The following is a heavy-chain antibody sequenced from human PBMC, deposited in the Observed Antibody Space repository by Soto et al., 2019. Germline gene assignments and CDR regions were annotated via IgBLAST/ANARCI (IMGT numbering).Heavy chain of an antibody. CDR3: AKGGKWLQVDFDY. J-gene: IGHJ4*02. D-gene: IGHD5-12*01. Sequence: QVQLVESGGGVVQPGRSLRLSCAASGFTFSSYGMHWVRQAPGKGLEWVAVISYDGGNKYYVDSVKGRFTISRDNSMNTLYLQMNSLRAEDTAIYYCAKGGKWLQVDFDYWGQGTLVTVSS. V-gene: IGHV3-30*18. CDR1: GFTFSSYG. CDR2: ISYDGGNK.